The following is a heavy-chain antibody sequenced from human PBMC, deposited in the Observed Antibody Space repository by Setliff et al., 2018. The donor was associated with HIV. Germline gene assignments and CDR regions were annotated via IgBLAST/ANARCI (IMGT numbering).Heavy chain of an antibody. J-gene: IGHJ4*02. D-gene: IGHD1-26*01. CDR1: GYTFTDYY. V-gene: IGHV1-69-2*01. CDR2: VDPEDDET. Sequence: ASVKVSCKASGYTFTDYYMHWVQQAPGKGLEWVGRVDPEDDETLFAENFQGRVTISVDKSTNTAYMELRSLRYEDTAIYYCARDKREVGATSYWGQGTLVTVSS. CDR3: ARDKREVGATSY.